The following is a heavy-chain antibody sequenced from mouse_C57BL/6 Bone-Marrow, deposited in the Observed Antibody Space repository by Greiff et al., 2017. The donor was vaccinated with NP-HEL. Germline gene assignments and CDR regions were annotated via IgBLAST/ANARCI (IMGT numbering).Heavy chain of an antibody. CDR3: ARGETGTEGFAY. CDR2: ISYSGST. Sequence: EVQLVESGPGMVKPSQSLSLTCTVTGYSITSGYDWHWIRHFPGNKLEWMGYISYSGSTNYNPSLKSRISITHDTSKKHFFLKLNSVTTEDTATYYCARGETGTEGFAYWGQGTLVTVSA. V-gene: IGHV3-1*01. D-gene: IGHD4-1*01. J-gene: IGHJ3*01. CDR1: GYSITSGYD.